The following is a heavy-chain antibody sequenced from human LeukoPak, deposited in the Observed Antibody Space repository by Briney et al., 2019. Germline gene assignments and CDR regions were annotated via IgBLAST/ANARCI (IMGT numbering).Heavy chain of an antibody. Sequence: ASVKVSFKASGYKFTDDYMHWVRQAPGQGLEFMGWINPDSGFTNFAQKFKGRVTMTRDTSISIAYLEVRSLTSDDTAVYYCAPTAEAYTSWWKVWGQGTLVTVSS. CDR2: INPDSGFT. D-gene: IGHD3-16*01. J-gene: IGHJ4*02. V-gene: IGHV1-2*02. CDR3: APTAEAYTSWWKV. CDR1: GYKFTDDY.